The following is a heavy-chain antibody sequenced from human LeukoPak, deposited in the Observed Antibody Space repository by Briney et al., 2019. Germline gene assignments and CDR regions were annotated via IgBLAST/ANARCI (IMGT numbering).Heavy chain of an antibody. CDR1: GGSFSGYY. Sequence: SETLSLTCAVYGGSFSGYYWSWIRQPPGKGLEWIGEINHSGSTNYHPSLKSRVTISVDTSKNQFSLKLSSVTAADTAVYYCASTLQLNWGQGTLVTVSS. CDR2: INHSGST. CDR3: ASTLQLN. D-gene: IGHD1-1*01. V-gene: IGHV4-34*01. J-gene: IGHJ4*02.